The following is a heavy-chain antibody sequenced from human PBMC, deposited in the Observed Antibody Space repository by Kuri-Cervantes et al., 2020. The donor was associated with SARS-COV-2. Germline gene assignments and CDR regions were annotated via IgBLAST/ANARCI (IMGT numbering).Heavy chain of an antibody. J-gene: IGHJ6*02. Sequence: SETLSLTCAVYGGSFIAYYWSWIRKPPGKGLEWIGEINHSGSTNYNPSLKSRVTISVDTSKNQFSLKLSSVTAADTAVYYCARRPGYCSSTSCQEAYYGMDVWGQGTTVTVSS. CDR2: INHSGST. V-gene: IGHV4-34*01. D-gene: IGHD2-2*01. CDR3: ARRPGYCSSTSCQEAYYGMDV. CDR1: GGSFIAYY.